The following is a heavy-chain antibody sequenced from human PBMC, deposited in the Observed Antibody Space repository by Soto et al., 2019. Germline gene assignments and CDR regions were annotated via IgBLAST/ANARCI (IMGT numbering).Heavy chain of an antibody. CDR3: ARDRMGSSPPRA. D-gene: IGHD2-15*01. V-gene: IGHV4-61*01. Sequence: KPSETLSLTCTVSGGSVSSGYYWNWIRQAPGKGLEWIGYIYYTGTTNYKPSLKSRVTISVDTSKNQFSLKLSSVTAADTAVYFCARDRMGSSPPRAWGQGTLVTVSS. J-gene: IGHJ5*02. CDR1: GGSVSSGYY. CDR2: IYYTGTT.